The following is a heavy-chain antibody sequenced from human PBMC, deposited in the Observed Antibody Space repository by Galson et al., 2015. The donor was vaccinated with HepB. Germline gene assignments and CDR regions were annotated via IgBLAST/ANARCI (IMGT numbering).Heavy chain of an antibody. V-gene: IGHV3-21*01. J-gene: IGHJ4*02. CDR3: ARESGGGYSYGVDY. CDR2: ISSSSSYI. CDR1: GFTFSSYS. D-gene: IGHD5-18*01. Sequence: SLRLSCAASGFTFSSYSMNWVRQAPGKGLEWVSSISSSSSYIYYADSVKGRFTISRDNAKNSLYLQMNSLGAEDTAVYYCARESGGGYSYGVDYWGQGTLVTVSS.